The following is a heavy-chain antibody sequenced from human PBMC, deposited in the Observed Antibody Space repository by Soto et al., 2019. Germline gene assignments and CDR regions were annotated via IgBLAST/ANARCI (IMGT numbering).Heavy chain of an antibody. CDR1: GFSLSTSGVG. D-gene: IGHD2-2*02. V-gene: IGHV2-5*01. CDR3: AHTRVYYGSTSCHTY. Sequence: SGPTLVNATPTLSLTCTFSGFSLSTSGVGVGWIRQPPGKALTSLALIYWNDDERYRPSPKSRLTIAKHTSKNPAVLTMTNMDPVDTATYYCAHTRVYYGSTSCHTYGGQGTLLTASS. J-gene: IGHJ4*02. CDR2: IYWNDDE.